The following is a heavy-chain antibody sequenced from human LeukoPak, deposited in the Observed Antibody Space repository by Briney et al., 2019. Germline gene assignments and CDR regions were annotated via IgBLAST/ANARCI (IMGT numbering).Heavy chain of an antibody. CDR2: IIPILGIA. Sequence: SVKVSCKASGGTFSSYAISWVRQAPGQGLEWMGRIIPILGIANYAQKFQGRVTITADKSTSTAYMELSSLRSEDTAVYYCARRGGSGRSFDYWGQGTLVTVSS. J-gene: IGHJ4*02. D-gene: IGHD3-10*01. CDR3: ARRGGSGRSFDY. CDR1: GGTFSSYA. V-gene: IGHV1-69*04.